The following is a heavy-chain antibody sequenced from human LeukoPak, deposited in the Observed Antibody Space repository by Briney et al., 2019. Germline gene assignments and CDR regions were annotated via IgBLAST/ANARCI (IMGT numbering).Heavy chain of an antibody. Sequence: PGRSLRLSCAASGFTFSSYAMHWVRQAPGKGLEWAAVISYDGSNKYYADSVKGRFTISRDNSKNTLYLQMNSLRAEDTAVYYCAREGDRSWFDPWGQGTLVTVSS. CDR2: ISYDGSNK. CDR1: GFTFSSYA. J-gene: IGHJ5*02. CDR3: AREGDRSWFDP. D-gene: IGHD2-15*01. V-gene: IGHV3-30*04.